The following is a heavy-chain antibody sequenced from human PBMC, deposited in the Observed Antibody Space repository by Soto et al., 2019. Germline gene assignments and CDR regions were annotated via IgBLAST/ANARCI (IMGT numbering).Heavy chain of an antibody. CDR1: GYTFTSYY. CDR2: INPSGGST. V-gene: IGHV1-46*01. D-gene: IGHD3-3*01. CDR3: ATVHYDFWSGTNNWFEP. Sequence: AASVKVSCKASGYTFTSYYMHWVRQAPGQGLEWMGIINPSGGSTSYAQKFQGRVTMTRDTSTSTVYMELSSLRSEDTAVYYCATVHYDFWSGTNNWFEPWGQGTLVTVSS. J-gene: IGHJ5*02.